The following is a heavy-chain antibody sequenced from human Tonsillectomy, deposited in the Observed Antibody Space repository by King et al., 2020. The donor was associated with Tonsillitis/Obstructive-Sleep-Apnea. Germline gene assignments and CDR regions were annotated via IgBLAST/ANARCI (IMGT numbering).Heavy chain of an antibody. CDR3: ARANLGDLIDY. D-gene: IGHD7-27*01. CDR2: INHSGST. CDR1: GGSFSGYY. V-gene: IGHV4-34*01. J-gene: IGHJ4*02. Sequence: HVQLQQWGAGLLKPSETLSLTCAVYGGSFSGYYWSWIRQPPGKGLEWIGEINHSGSTNYNPSLKSRVTISVDTSKNQFSLKLSSVTAADTAVYYCARANLGDLIDYWGQGTLVTVSS.